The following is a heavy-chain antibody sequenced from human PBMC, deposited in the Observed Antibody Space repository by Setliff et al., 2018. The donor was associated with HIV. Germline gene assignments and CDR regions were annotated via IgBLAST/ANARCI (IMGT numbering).Heavy chain of an antibody. J-gene: IGHJ6*02. CDR3: ARKAADVSGGGMDV. CDR2: IHPSGET. V-gene: IGHV4-4*08. CDR1: GGSINYYY. Sequence: SETLSLTCTVSGGSINYYYWSWIRQPPGKNPEYIGYIHPSGETYYSPSLMSRLTISLDTANNRFSLRLTSATAADTAIYYCARKAADVSGGGMDVWGQGTTVTGSS. D-gene: IGHD2-15*01.